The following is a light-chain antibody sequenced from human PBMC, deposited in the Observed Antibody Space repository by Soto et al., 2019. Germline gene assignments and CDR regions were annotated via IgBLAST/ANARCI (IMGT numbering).Light chain of an antibody. CDR1: SSNIGAGYD. CDR3: QSYDSSLSGHVV. Sequence: QSVLTQPPSVSGAPGQRVTISCTGSSSNIGAGYDVHWYQQLPGTAPKLLIYGNSNRPSGVPDRFSGYKSGTSASLAITGLQAEDEAEYYCQSYDSSLSGHVVFGGGTKLTVL. CDR2: GNS. J-gene: IGLJ2*01. V-gene: IGLV1-40*01.